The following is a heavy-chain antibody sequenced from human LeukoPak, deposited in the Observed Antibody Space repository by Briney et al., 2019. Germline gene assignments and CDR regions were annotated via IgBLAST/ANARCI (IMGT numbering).Heavy chain of an antibody. D-gene: IGHD4-17*01. CDR1: GGSISSGGYY. Sequence: SETLSLTCTVSGGSISSGGYYWSWIRQHPGKGLEWIGYIYYSGSTYYNPSLKSRVTISVDTSKNQFSLKLSSVTAADTAVYYCARGHDDYGDLNNWFDPWGQGTLVTVSS. V-gene: IGHV4-31*03. CDR2: IYYSGST. CDR3: ARGHDDYGDLNNWFDP. J-gene: IGHJ5*02.